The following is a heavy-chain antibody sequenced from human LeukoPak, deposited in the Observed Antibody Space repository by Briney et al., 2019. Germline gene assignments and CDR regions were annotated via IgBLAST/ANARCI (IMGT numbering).Heavy chain of an antibody. CDR3: ASRPAYGGLYYFDY. Sequence: SETLSLTCAVYGGSFSGYYWSWIRQPPGKGLEWIGEINHSGSTNYNPSLKSRVTISVDTSKNQFPLKLSSVTAADTAVYYCASRPAYGGLYYFDYWGQGTLVTVSS. CDR1: GGSFSGYY. V-gene: IGHV4-34*01. CDR2: INHSGST. J-gene: IGHJ4*02. D-gene: IGHD4-23*01.